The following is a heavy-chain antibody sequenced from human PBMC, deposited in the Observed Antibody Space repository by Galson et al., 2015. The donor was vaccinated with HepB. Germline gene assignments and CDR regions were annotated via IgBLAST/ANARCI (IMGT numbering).Heavy chain of an antibody. CDR3: ARDFEWNFDL. D-gene: IGHD3-9*01. Sequence: SLRLSCAASGFTFSAYNMHWVRQAPAQGLEWLAIVSPDGRIAYYTDSVKGHFTISRDNSKNSLFLQVDGLRPEDTAMYYCARDFEWNFDLWGQGTLVTVSS. CDR1: GFTFSAYN. V-gene: IGHV3-30*04. CDR2: VSPDGRIA. J-gene: IGHJ4*02.